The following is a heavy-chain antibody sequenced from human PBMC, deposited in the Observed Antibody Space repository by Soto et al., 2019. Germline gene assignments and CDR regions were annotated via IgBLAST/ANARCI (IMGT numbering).Heavy chain of an antibody. V-gene: IGHV3-64*01. CDR3: AKGSTAFDI. J-gene: IGHJ3*02. CDR2: ISSNGGST. CDR1: GFTFSSYA. Sequence: ESGGGLVQPGGSLRLSCAASGFTFSSYAMHWVRQAPGKGLEYVSAISSNGGSTYYANSVKGRFTISRDNSKNTLYLQMGSLRAEDMAVYYCAKGSTAFDIWGQGTMVTVSS.